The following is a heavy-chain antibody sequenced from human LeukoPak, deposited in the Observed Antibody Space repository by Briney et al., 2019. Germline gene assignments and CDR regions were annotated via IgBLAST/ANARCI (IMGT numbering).Heavy chain of an antibody. J-gene: IGHJ4*02. CDR2: ISGGSSTI. CDR1: GFTFSSYS. V-gene: IGHV3-48*01. Sequence: GGSLRLSCVASGFTFSSYSMNWVRQAPGKGLEWVSYISGGSSTIYYADSVKGRFTISRDNARNSLFLQLNSLRAEDTAVYYCARDSTDGYNPAVDYWGPGTLVTVSS. CDR3: ARDSTDGYNPAVDY. D-gene: IGHD5-24*01.